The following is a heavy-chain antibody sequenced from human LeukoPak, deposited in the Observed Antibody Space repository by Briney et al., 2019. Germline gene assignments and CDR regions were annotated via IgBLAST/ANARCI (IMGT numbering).Heavy chain of an antibody. D-gene: IGHD2-2*01. J-gene: IGHJ5*02. Sequence: SETLSLTCTVSGGSINSGSYYWSWIRQPAGKGLEWIGRIHTRGSANYNPSLKSRVTISVDTSKNQFSLKLSSVTAANTAVYYCARGVVPAAYNNWFDPWGQGTLVTVSS. CDR2: IHTRGSA. V-gene: IGHV4-61*02. CDR3: ARGVVPAAYNNWFDP. CDR1: GGSINSGSYY.